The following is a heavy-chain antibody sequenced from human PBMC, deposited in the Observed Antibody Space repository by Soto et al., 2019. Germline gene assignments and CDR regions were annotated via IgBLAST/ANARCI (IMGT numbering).Heavy chain of an antibody. CDR2: IYYSGST. V-gene: IGHV4-59*01. CDR3: ARDSLQFDYYYYYYMDV. J-gene: IGHJ6*03. CDR1: GGSISSYY. Sequence: SETLSLTCTVSGGSISSYYWSWIRQPPGKGLEWIGYIYYSGSTNYNPSLKSRVTISVDTSKNQFSLKLSSVTAADTAVYYCARDSLQFDYYYYYYMDVWGKGTTVTVSS.